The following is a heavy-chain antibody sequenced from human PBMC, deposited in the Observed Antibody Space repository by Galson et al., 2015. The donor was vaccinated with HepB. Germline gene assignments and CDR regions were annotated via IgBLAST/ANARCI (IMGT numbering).Heavy chain of an antibody. CDR3: ARRRLRGNYGGATNWFDP. D-gene: IGHD1-7*01. J-gene: IGHJ5*02. V-gene: IGHV1-2*02. Sequence: SVKVSCKASGYTFTGYYMHWVRQAPGQGLEWMGWINPNSGGTNYAQKFQGRVTMTRDTSISTAYMELSRLRSDDTAVYYCARRRLRGNYGGATNWFDPWGQGTLVTVSS. CDR2: INPNSGGT. CDR1: GYTFTGYY.